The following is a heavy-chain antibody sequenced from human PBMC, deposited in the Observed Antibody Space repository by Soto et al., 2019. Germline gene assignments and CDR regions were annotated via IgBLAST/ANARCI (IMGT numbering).Heavy chain of an antibody. CDR2: MSYDGSSK. Sequence: QVQLVESGGGVVQPGRSLRLSCAASGFTFSSYGMHWVRQAPGKGLEWVAVMSYDGSSKYYADSVKGRFIISRDNSKNLRYLQMNSLTGEDAAVYYGAKDRNQWLVRYFFDYWGQGTLVTVSS. CDR1: GFTFSSYG. V-gene: IGHV3-30*18. D-gene: IGHD6-19*01. J-gene: IGHJ4*02. CDR3: AKDRNQWLVRYFFDY.